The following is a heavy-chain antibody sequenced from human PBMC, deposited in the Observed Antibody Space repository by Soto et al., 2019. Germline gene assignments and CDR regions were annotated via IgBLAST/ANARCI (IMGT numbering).Heavy chain of an antibody. Sequence: GSLRLSCAASGFTFSTSSMNWVRQAPGKGLEWVSFISESISTIYYADSVKGRFTISRDNAKKSLFLQMNSLRDEDTAVYYCARESGYSYGFVHYGMDVWGQGTTVTVSS. CDR1: GFTFSTSS. J-gene: IGHJ6*02. CDR2: ISESISTI. V-gene: IGHV3-48*02. D-gene: IGHD5-18*01. CDR3: ARESGYSYGFVHYGMDV.